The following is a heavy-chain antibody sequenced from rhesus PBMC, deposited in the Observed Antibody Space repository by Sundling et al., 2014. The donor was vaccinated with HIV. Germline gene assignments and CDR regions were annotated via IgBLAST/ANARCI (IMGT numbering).Heavy chain of an antibody. CDR1: GGSISSNY. D-gene: IGHD4-23*01. CDR2: IYGSGRST. J-gene: IGHJ5-1*01. CDR3: VRHRDENSNYVRPYFDV. Sequence: QVQLQESGPGLVKPSETLSLTCAVSGGSISSNYWSWIRQAPGKGLEWIGYIYGSGRSTNYISSLKSRVTLSVDTSKKQFSLKLNTVTAADTAVYYCVRHRDENSNYVRPYFDVWGPGVLVTVSS. V-gene: IGHV4-169*01.